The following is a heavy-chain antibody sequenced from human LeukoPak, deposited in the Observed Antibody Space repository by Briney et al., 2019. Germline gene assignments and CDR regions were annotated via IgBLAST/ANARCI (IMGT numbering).Heavy chain of an antibody. CDR3: AKVYHYDSGGYYDY. Sequence: GGFLRLSCSTSGFTFSSYAMSWVRQTPGKGLEWVSTISDSGSSTYYADSVKGRFTISRDNSENTLYVQMESLRADDTAVYYCAKVYHYDSGGYYDYWGQGTLVTVSS. CDR2: ISDSGSST. CDR1: GFTFSSYA. D-gene: IGHD3-22*01. V-gene: IGHV3-23*01. J-gene: IGHJ4*02.